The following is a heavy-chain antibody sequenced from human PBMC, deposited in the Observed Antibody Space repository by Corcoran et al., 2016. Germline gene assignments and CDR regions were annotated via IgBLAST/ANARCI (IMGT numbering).Heavy chain of an antibody. Sequence: EVQLVPSGAEVKKPGETLKISCKGSGYSFTNYWIGWVRQMPGTGLEWMGIIYPGDSESRYSPSFQGQITISADKSISTAYLQWSSLKASDTAMYDCARHRVGYCSGGSCYDFDYWGQGTLVTVSS. CDR3: ARHRVGYCSGGSCYDFDY. D-gene: IGHD2-15*01. CDR2: IYPGDSES. V-gene: IGHV5-51*01. J-gene: IGHJ4*02. CDR1: GYSFTNYW.